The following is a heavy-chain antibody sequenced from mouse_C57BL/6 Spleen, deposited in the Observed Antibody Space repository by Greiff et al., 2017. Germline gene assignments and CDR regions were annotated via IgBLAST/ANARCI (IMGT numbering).Heavy chain of an antibody. D-gene: IGHD2-1*01. Sequence: QVQLQQPGAELVRPGTSVKLSCKASGYTFTSYWMHWVKQRPGQGLEWIGVIDPSDSYTNYNQKFKGKATLTVDTSSSTAYMQLSSLTSEDSAVYYCARVKFGGNYRYAMDYWGQGTSVTVSS. V-gene: IGHV1-59*01. J-gene: IGHJ4*01. CDR1: GYTFTSYW. CDR2: IDPSDSYT. CDR3: ARVKFGGNYRYAMDY.